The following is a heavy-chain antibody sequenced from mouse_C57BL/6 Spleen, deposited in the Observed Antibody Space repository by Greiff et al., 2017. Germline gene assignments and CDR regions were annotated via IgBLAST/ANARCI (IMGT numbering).Heavy chain of an antibody. V-gene: IGHV5-4*03. CDR1: GFTFSSYA. CDR2: ISDGGSYT. D-gene: IGHD1-1*01. Sequence: EVKLVESGGGLVKPGGSLKLSCAASGFTFSSYAMSWVRQTPEKRLEWVATISDGGSYTYYPDNVKGRFTISRDNAKNNLYLQMSHLKSEDTAMYYCARHYGSPFDYWGQGTTLTVSS. J-gene: IGHJ2*01. CDR3: ARHYGSPFDY.